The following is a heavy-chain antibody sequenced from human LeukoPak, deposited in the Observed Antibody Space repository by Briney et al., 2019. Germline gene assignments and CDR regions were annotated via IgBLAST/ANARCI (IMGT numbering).Heavy chain of an antibody. CDR2: ISYDGSNK. CDR3: AKALDIVATNYFDY. Sequence: GRSLRLSCAASGFTFSSYGMHWVRQAPGKGLEWVAVISYDGSNKYYADSVKGRFTISRDNSKNTLYLKMNSLRAEDTAVYYCAKALDIVATNYFDYWGQGTLVTVSS. J-gene: IGHJ4*02. CDR1: GFTFSSYG. D-gene: IGHD5-12*01. V-gene: IGHV3-30*18.